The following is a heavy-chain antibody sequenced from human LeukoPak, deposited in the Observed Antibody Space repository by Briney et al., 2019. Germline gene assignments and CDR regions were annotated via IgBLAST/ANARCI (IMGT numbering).Heavy chain of an antibody. CDR2: ISSSGAYI. CDR1: GFTFSSYA. Sequence: GGSLRLSCAASGFTFSSYAMNWVRQAPGKGLKWVSSISSSGAYIFYADSVKGRFSISRDNTENSLYLQMSSLSAEDTAVYYCARAIAVAGDDAFDIWGQGTLVTVSS. J-gene: IGHJ3*02. CDR3: ARAIAVAGDDAFDI. D-gene: IGHD6-19*01. V-gene: IGHV3-21*01.